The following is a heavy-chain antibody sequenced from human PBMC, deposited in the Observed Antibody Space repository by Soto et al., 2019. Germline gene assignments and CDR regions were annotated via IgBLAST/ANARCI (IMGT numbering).Heavy chain of an antibody. CDR3: AKVSSRWYAGFFDL. CDR1: GFTFNRHA. V-gene: IGHV3-23*01. CDR2: LSDSGGSI. D-gene: IGHD2-8*01. Sequence: EVQLLESGGGLVQPGGSLRLSCTASGFTFNRHAMTWVRQAPGKGLEWVSGLSDSGGSIYYADSVKGRFTVSRDNSMNTLYLQMNTLRAEDTAIYYCAKVSSRWYAGFFDLWGQGTLVTVSS. J-gene: IGHJ4*02.